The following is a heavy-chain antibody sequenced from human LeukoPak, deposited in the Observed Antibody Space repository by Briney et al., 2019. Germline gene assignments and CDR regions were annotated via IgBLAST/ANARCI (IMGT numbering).Heavy chain of an antibody. CDR1: GYSFTSYW. CDR2: IYPGDSDT. CDR3: ARQSYDSSGYYSFDY. V-gene: IGHV5-51*01. D-gene: IGHD3-22*01. Sequence: GESLKISCKGSGYSFTSYWIGWVRQMPGKGLEWMGIIYPGDSDTRYSPSFQGQVTISADKSISTAYLQWSSLKASDTAMYYCARQSYDSSGYYSFDYWGQGILVTVSS. J-gene: IGHJ4*02.